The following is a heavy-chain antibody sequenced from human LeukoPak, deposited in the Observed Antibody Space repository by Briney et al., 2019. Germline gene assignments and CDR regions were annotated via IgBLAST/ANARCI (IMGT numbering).Heavy chain of an antibody. D-gene: IGHD3-22*01. Sequence: SETLSLTCTVSGGSIRSHYRSWIRQPPGKGLEWIGYIYYSGSTNYNPSLKSRVTISVDTSKNQFPLKLSSVTAADTAVYYCARDRGDYDSSGYYGYFDYWGQGALVTVSS. CDR1: GGSIRSHY. J-gene: IGHJ4*02. V-gene: IGHV4-59*11. CDR2: IYYSGST. CDR3: ARDRGDYDSSGYYGYFDY.